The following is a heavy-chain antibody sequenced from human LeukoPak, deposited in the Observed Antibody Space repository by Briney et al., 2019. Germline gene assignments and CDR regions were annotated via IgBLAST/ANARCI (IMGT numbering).Heavy chain of an antibody. CDR1: LGRHW. Sequence: GGSLRLSCVGALGRHWMGWVRQAPGKGLEWVANIKEDGSQKYYMDSVKGRFTISRDNAKSSLFLQMNNLRVEDTAVYYCTRDQTWGQGTLVTVSS. CDR3: TRDQT. J-gene: IGHJ4*02. V-gene: IGHV3-7*01. CDR2: IKEDGSQK.